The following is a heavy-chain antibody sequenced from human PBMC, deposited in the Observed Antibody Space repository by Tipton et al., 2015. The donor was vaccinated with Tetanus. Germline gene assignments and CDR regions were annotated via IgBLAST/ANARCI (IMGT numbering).Heavy chain of an antibody. D-gene: IGHD3-16*01. V-gene: IGHV4-61*05. CDR1: GGPIRDSDYY. J-gene: IGHJ4*02. CDR3: ARDSRVLGPWFY. CDR2: IYYSGST. Sequence: TLSLTCSVSGGPIRDSDYYWGWVRLPPGKGLEWIGYIYYSGSTNYNPSLKSRVTISVDTSKNQFSLKLSSVTAADTAVYYCARDSRVLGPWFYWGQGTLVTVSS.